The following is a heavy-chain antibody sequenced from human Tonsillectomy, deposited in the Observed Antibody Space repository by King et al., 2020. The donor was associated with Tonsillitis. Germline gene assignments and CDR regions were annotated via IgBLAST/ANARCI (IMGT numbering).Heavy chain of an antibody. Sequence: QLVQSGAEVRKPGSSVKVSCKASGGTFYSYAISWVRQAPGQGLEWMGGIIPMFGVVQYSQKFQGRLTITADKSKSTAYMELSSLRSEDTAVYYCARDPSHYDSSGYYKPSYFDNWGQGTLVAVSS. CDR3: ARDPSHYDSSGYYKPSYFDN. V-gene: IGHV1-69*17. CDR2: IIPMFGVV. CDR1: GGTFYSYA. D-gene: IGHD3-22*01. J-gene: IGHJ4*02.